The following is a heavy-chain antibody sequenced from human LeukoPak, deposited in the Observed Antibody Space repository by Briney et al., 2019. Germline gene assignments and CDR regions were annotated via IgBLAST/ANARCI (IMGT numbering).Heavy chain of an antibody. CDR1: GFTFSSYS. Sequence: GGSLRLSCAASGFTFSSYSMNWVRQAPGKGLEWVSSISSSSSYIYYADSVRGRFTISRDNAKNSLYLQMNSLRAEDTAVYYCARDLWFGEGDYWGQGTLVTVSS. J-gene: IGHJ4*02. CDR3: ARDLWFGEGDY. V-gene: IGHV3-21*01. CDR2: ISSSSSYI. D-gene: IGHD3-10*01.